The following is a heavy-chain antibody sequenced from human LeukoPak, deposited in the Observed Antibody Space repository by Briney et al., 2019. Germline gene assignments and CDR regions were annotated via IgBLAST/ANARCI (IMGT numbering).Heavy chain of an antibody. J-gene: IGHJ4*02. D-gene: IGHD4-23*01. CDR1: GGSISSYY. Sequence: SETLSLTCTVSGGSISSYYWSWIRQPPGKGLEWIGYIYYSGSTNCNPSLKSRVTISVDTSKNQFSLKLSSVTAADTAVYYCARGANYGGNSYYFDYWGQGTLVTVSS. CDR2: IYYSGST. V-gene: IGHV4-59*01. CDR3: ARGANYGGNSYYFDY.